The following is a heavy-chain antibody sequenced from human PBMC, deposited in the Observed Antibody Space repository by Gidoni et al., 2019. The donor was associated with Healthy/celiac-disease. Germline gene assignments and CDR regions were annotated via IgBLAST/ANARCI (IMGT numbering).Heavy chain of an antibody. V-gene: IGHV3-30*03. CDR1: GFTFSSYG. CDR2: ISYDGSNK. Sequence: QVQLVESGGGVVQPGRSLRLSCAASGFTFSSYGMHWVRQAPGKGLEWVAVISYDGSNKYYADSVMGRFTISRDNSKNTLYLQMNSLRAEDTAVYYCARVVAATQYYYYYYMDVWGKGTTVTVSS. D-gene: IGHD2-15*01. J-gene: IGHJ6*03. CDR3: ARVVAATQYYYYYYMDV.